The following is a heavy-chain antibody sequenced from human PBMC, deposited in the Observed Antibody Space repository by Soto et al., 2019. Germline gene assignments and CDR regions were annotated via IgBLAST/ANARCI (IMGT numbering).Heavy chain of an antibody. Sequence: QVQLVQSGAEVKKPGASVKVSCKASGYTFTSYGISWVRQAPGQGLEWMGWISAYNGNTNYAQKLQGRVTMTTDTSTSTAYMELRSLRSDDTAVYYCAGSALCRYSSGWYGAYYYGMDVWGQGTTVTVSS. D-gene: IGHD6-19*01. V-gene: IGHV1-18*01. J-gene: IGHJ6*02. CDR1: GYTFTSYG. CDR2: ISAYNGNT. CDR3: AGSALCRYSSGWYGAYYYGMDV.